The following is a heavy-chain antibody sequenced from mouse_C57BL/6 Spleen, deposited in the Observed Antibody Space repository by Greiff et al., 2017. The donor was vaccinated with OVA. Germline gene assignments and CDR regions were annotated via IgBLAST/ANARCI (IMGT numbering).Heavy chain of an antibody. D-gene: IGHD1-1*02. CDR2: IDPATGGT. J-gene: IGHJ2*01. V-gene: IGHV1-15*01. CDR3: TSGLMVAFDY. Sequence: QVQLQQSGAELVRPGASVTLSCKASGYTFTDYEMHWVKQTPVQGLEWIGAIDPATGGTAYNQKFKGKAILTADKSSSTAYMELRSLTSEDSAVYYCTSGLMVAFDYWGQGTTLTVSS. CDR1: GYTFTDYE.